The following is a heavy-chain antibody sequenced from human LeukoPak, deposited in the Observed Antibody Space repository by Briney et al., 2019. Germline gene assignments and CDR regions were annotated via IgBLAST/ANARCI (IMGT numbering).Heavy chain of an antibody. J-gene: IGHJ6*02. Sequence: ASVKVSCKASGYTFTGYYMHWVRQAPGQGLEWMGWINPNSGGTNYAQKFQGRVTMTRDTSISTAYMELSRLRSDDTAVYYCARKARSIVVVPAAIEPYGMDVWGQGTTVTVSS. V-gene: IGHV1-2*02. CDR3: ARKARSIVVVPAAIEPYGMDV. CDR2: INPNSGGT. D-gene: IGHD2-2*01. CDR1: GYTFTGYY.